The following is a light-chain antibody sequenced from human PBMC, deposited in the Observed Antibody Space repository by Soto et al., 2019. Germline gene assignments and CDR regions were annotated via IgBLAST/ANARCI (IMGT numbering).Light chain of an antibody. V-gene: IGLV2-8*01. CDR2: DVT. CDR3: SSYAGFNKVL. J-gene: IGLJ2*01. CDR1: YSDVGAYNF. Sequence: QSVLTQPPSASGSPGQSVTISCTGTYSDVGAYNFVSWYQQYPGKAPKLTIYDVTKRPSGVPDRFSGSKSGNTASLTVSGLQAEDEADYYCSSYAGFNKVLFGGGTKLTVL.